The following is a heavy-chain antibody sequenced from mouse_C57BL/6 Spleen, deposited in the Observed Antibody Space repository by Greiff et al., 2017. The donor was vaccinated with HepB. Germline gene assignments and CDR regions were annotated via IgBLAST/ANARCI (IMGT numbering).Heavy chain of an antibody. Sequence: EVKVEESGGGLVKPGGSLKLSCAASGFTFSSYAMSWVRQTPEKRLEWVATISDGGSYTYYPDNVKGRFTISRDNAKNNLYLQMSHLKSEDTAMYYCARETEHYWGQGTTLTVSS. CDR2: ISDGGSYT. CDR3: ARETEHY. J-gene: IGHJ2*01. CDR1: GFTFSSYA. V-gene: IGHV5-4*01.